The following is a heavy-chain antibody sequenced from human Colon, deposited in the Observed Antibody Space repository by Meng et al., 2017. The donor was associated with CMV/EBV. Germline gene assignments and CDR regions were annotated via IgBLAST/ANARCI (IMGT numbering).Heavy chain of an antibody. CDR1: GGAFSNFA. CDR3: ARRGDYYGSDWFDP. V-gene: IGHV1-69*06. CDR2: FMPLVDKA. D-gene: IGHD3-10*01. J-gene: IGHJ5*02. Sequence: KASGGAFSNFAIDWVRQAPGQGLECVGGFMPLVDKANYAQNFQCRVTITADKPTSTAYMELSSLRSEDTAVYYCARRGDYYGSDWFDPWGQGTLVTVSS.